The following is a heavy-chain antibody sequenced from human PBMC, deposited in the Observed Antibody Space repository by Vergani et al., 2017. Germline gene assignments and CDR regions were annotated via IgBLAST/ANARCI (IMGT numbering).Heavy chain of an antibody. J-gene: IGHJ4*02. V-gene: IGHV1-69*13. CDR3: ARQYAYDSSGYYYAY. CDR1: GGTFSRYA. CDR2: IIPIFGTA. D-gene: IGHD3-22*01. Sequence: QVQLVQSGAEVKKPGSSVKVSCKASGGTFSRYAISWVRQAPGKGPEWMGGIIPIFGTANYAQKFQGRVTITADESTSTAYMELSSLRSDDTAVYYCARQYAYDSSGYYYAYWGQGTLVTVSS.